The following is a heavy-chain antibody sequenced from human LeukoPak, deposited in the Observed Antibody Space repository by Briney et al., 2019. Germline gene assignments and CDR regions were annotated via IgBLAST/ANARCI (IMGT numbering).Heavy chain of an antibody. CDR2: ISGSGGST. V-gene: IGHV3-23*01. Sequence: PGGSLRLSCAASGFTFSSYAMSWVRQAPGKGLEWVSAISGSGGSTYYADSVKGRFTISRDNSKDTLYLQMNSLRAEDTAVYYCAKDFDTMVRGVSFLDPWGQGTLVTVSS. D-gene: IGHD3-10*01. CDR3: AKDFDTMVRGVSFLDP. J-gene: IGHJ5*02. CDR1: GFTFSSYA.